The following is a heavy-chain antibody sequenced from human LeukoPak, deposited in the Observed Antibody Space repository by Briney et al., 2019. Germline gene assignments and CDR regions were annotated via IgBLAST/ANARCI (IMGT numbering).Heavy chain of an antibody. V-gene: IGHV3-64*01. Sequence: GGSLRLSCAASGFTFSRYAMHWVRQAPGKGLQFVSAISTSGGSTSYANSVRGRFTISGDNSKNTLHLQMGSLRAEDMAVYYCARDDGGYGSGSHYYFYSMDVWGQGTTVTVSS. CDR2: ISTSGGST. J-gene: IGHJ6*02. CDR1: GFTFSRYA. CDR3: ARDDGGYGSGSHYYFYSMDV. D-gene: IGHD3-10*01.